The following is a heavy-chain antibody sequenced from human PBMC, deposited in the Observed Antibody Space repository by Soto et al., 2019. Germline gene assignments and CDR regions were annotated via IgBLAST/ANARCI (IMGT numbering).Heavy chain of an antibody. V-gene: IGHV4-38-2*02. D-gene: IGHD1-1*01. Sequence: TLSLTCNVPGFAISRGYYWSWVRQPPGKGLEWIGSIYPSVSSYHNPSLESRLTLSIDTSKNQFTLKLASVTAADTALYYCAREKVGTTFFDNWGQGTQVTVSS. J-gene: IGHJ4*02. CDR2: IYPSVSS. CDR1: GFAISRGYY. CDR3: AREKVGTTFFDN.